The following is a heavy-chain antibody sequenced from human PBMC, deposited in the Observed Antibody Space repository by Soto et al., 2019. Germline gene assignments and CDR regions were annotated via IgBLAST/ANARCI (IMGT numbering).Heavy chain of an antibody. Sequence: QVQLVESGGGVVQPGRSLRLSCAASGFTFSSYAMHWVRRAPGKGLEWVAAISHDGKNEFHADSVKGRFTVSRDNAKNIVYLQMDSLRPDDTALFYCGRSDKFSGGWSWGQGTEVTVSS. CDR2: ISHDGKNE. J-gene: IGHJ4*02. D-gene: IGHD6-19*01. CDR3: GRSDKFSGGWS. V-gene: IGHV3-30*14. CDR1: GFTFSSYA.